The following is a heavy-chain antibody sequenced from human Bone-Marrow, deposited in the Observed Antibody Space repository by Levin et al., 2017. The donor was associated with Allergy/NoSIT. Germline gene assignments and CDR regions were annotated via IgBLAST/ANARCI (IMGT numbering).Heavy chain of an antibody. Sequence: SCAASGFTFSSYEMNWVRQAPGKGLEWVSYISSSGSTIYYADSVKGRFTISRDNAKNSLYLQMNSLRAEDTAVYYCARDQETTVTNYYGMDVWGQGTTVTVSS. V-gene: IGHV3-48*03. CDR1: GFTFSSYE. D-gene: IGHD4-17*01. J-gene: IGHJ6*02. CDR3: ARDQETTVTNYYGMDV. CDR2: ISSSGSTI.